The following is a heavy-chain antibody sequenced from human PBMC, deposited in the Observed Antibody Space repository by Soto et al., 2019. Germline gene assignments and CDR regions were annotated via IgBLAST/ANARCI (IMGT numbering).Heavy chain of an antibody. J-gene: IGHJ4*02. CDR1: GFTFSSYA. CDR3: AKEAEENENVPIPGDN. D-gene: IGHD1-1*01. Sequence: ESGGGVVQPGRTLRLSCGASGFTFSSYAMTWVRQAPGKGLEWVSGLSGSGTMRYYADSVRGRFIISRDNAKNTLFLQMDNLRVEDSAVYYCAKEAEENENVPIPGDNWGQGTPVTVSS. CDR2: LSGSGTMR. V-gene: IGHV3-23*01.